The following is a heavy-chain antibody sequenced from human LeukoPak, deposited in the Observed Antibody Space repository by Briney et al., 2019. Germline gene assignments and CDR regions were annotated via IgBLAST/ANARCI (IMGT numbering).Heavy chain of an antibody. J-gene: IGHJ4*02. CDR2: ISYHGSDK. CDR1: GFTFSTYA. D-gene: IGHD2/OR15-2a*01. V-gene: IGHV3-30*04. Sequence: GGSLRLSCVASGFTFSTYAMHWVRPAPGKGLEWVAVISYHGSDKYYGDSVKGRFTISRDNSKNTLYLQMNSLRTEDTAVFYCARAINSAWHNIDYWGQGTLVTVSS. CDR3: ARAINSAWHNIDY.